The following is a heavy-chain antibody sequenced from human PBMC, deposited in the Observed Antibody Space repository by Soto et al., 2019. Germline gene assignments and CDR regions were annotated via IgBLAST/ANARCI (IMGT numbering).Heavy chain of an antibody. V-gene: IGHV3-21*01. CDR2: ISTSSSYR. D-gene: IGHD2-2*02. CDR3: ATIPLPGSSGYYSYGMDV. Sequence: GGPLRLSCAASGFTFSSYSMNWVRQAQGKGLEWVSSISTSSSYRYYVDSVKGRFTISRDNAKNSLYLQMNSLRAEDTAVYYCATIPLPGSSGYYSYGMDVWGQGTTVTVSS. CDR1: GFTFSSYS. J-gene: IGHJ6*02.